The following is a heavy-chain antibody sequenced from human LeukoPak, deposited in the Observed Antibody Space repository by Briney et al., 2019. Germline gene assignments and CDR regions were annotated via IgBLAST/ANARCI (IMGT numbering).Heavy chain of an antibody. CDR2: ISGTGSTI. D-gene: IGHD6-19*01. V-gene: IGHV3-11*04. J-gene: IGHJ4*02. CDR3: ARFYDTGWYGHFDY. Sequence: GGSLRLSCAASGFTFSDYYMSWIRQAPGKGLEWVSYISGTGSTIYYADSVKGRFTISRDNAQNSLYLQMNSLRAVDTAVYYCARFYDTGWYGHFDYWGQGALVAVSS. CDR1: GFTFSDYY.